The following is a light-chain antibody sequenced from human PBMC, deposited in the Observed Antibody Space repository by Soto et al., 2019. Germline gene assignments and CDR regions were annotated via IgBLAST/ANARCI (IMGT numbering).Light chain of an antibody. CDR3: QQTDDNPRT. CDR1: QNINTY. J-gene: IGKJ1*01. Sequence: DIQVTQSPSSLSASVGDRITITCRTSQNINTYLNWYQQNPGKVPKLLISAATNLQSGVPSRFSGSGSGTEFSLTITSLPADDVATYYCQQTDDNPRTFGQGTKV. CDR2: AAT. V-gene: IGKV1-39*01.